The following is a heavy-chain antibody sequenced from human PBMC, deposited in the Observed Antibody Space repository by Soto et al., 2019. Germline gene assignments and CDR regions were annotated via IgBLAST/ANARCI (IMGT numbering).Heavy chain of an antibody. CDR1: RFSFSNYW. D-gene: IGHD5-18*01. Sequence: DVQLVESGGGLVQPGGSLRLSCAAYRFSFSNYWMTWVRQAPGKGLEWVANIKEDGSEKSHVDSVKGRFTISRDNAKNSLYLQMNSLRVEDTAVYYCARAAYSNDGLDVWGQGTTVTVS. CDR3: ARAAYSNDGLDV. J-gene: IGHJ6*02. CDR2: IKEDGSEK. V-gene: IGHV3-7*04.